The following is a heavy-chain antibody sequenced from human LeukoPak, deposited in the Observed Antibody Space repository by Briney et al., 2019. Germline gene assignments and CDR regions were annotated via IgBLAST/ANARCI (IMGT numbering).Heavy chain of an antibody. CDR1: GFTVSSND. CDR3: ARGGDTTDAFDI. J-gene: IGHJ3*02. D-gene: IGHD3-16*01. Sequence: GGSLRLSCAASGFTVSSNDMSWVRQAPGKGLECISVIYSGGSTDYADSVKGRFTISRDNAKNSLYLQMNSLGPEDTAVYYCARGGDTTDAFDIWGQGTMVTVSS. CDR2: IYSGGST. V-gene: IGHV3-53*01.